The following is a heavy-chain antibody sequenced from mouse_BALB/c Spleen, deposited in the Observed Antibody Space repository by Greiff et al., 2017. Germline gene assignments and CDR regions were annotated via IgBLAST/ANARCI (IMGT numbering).Heavy chain of an antibody. CDR3: ARGIMNGNPAY. V-gene: IGHV1-9*01. Sequence: QVQLQQSGAELMKPGASVKISCKATGYTFSSYWIEWVKQRPGHGLEWIGEILPGSGSTNYNEKFKGKATFTADTSSNTAYMQLSSLTSEDSAVYYCARGIMNGNPAYWGQGTLVTVSA. D-gene: IGHD2-1*01. CDR1: GYTFSSYW. J-gene: IGHJ3*01. CDR2: ILPGSGST.